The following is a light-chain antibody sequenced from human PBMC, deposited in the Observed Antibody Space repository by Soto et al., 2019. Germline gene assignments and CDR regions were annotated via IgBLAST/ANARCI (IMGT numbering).Light chain of an antibody. J-gene: IGKJ1*01. CDR1: QAVNTR. Sequence: EIVLTQSPATLSSFPGDRVTLSCRASQAVNTRLAWYQDRRGQAPRLLIYLACNRAAGVRARVSGSGSGTDFTLTISALEPEDFAVYCCLQYDSGPFGHGTK. V-gene: IGKV3D-11*03. CDR3: LQYDSGP. CDR2: LAC.